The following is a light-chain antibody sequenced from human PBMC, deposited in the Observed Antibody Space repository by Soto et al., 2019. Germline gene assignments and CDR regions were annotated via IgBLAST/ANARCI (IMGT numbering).Light chain of an antibody. CDR1: QSIDNTY. CDR3: QQYNNWPLT. CDR2: GAS. J-gene: IGKJ4*01. Sequence: EIVLTQSPGTLSLSPGERATLSCRASQSIDNTYLAWYQRKPGQAPRLLIYGASRRATGIPDRFSGSGSGTDFTLTISSLQSEDFAVYYCQQYNNWPLTFGGGTKVESK. V-gene: IGKV3-20*01.